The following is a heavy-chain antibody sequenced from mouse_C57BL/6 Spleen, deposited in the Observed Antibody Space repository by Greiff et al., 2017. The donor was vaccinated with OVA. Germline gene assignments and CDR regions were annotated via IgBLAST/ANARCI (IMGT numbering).Heavy chain of an antibody. Sequence: EVQLQQSGAELVKPGASVKLSCTASGFNIKDYYMHWVKQRTEQGLEWIGRIDPDDGDTKYAPTFQGKATITADTSSNTAYLQLSSLRSEDTAVYYCAREGYGENAWFAYWGQGTLVTVSA. CDR3: AREGYGENAWFAY. V-gene: IGHV14-2*01. D-gene: IGHD1-1*02. CDR1: GFNIKDYY. CDR2: IDPDDGDT. J-gene: IGHJ3*01.